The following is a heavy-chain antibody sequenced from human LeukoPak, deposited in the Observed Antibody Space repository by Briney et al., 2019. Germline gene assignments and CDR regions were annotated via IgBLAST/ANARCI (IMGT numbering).Heavy chain of an antibody. CDR1: GFTFSNFW. CDR3: ARGGHSSFDY. V-gene: IGHV3-74*01. Sequence: GGSLRLSCAASGFTFSNFWLHWVRQAPGKGLEWVSRITSDGSNINYADSVQGRFTISRDNAKNTLYLQMNSLRAEDTAVYYCARGGHSSFDYWGQGALVTVSS. CDR2: ITSDGSNI. J-gene: IGHJ4*02. D-gene: IGHD3-16*01.